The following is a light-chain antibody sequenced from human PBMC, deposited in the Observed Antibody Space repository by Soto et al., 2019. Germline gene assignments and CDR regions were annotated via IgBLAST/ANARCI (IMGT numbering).Light chain of an antibody. V-gene: IGKV3D-15*03. Sequence: VMTHSPRTLLVSHGERVTLSCRASQYINTRLAWYQHRPGQTPRLLIYQTSIRAAGIPARFTASGSGTDFTLTISYVQPEDFAIYYCHQRQSWPRTSGQGTKV. CDR3: HQRQSWPRT. CDR2: QTS. J-gene: IGKJ1*01. CDR1: QYINTR.